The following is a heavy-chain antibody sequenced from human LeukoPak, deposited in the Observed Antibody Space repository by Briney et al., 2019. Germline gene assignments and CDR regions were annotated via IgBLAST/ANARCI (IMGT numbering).Heavy chain of an antibody. CDR1: GYTFTSYG. J-gene: IGHJ6*02. Sequence: ASVKVSCKASGYTFTSYGISWVRQAPGQGLEWMGWISAYNGNTNYAQKLQGRVTMTTDTSTSTAYMELTSLRSDDTAVYYCVSQVVPAATDYYYYYGMDVWGQVTTVTVSS. CDR2: ISAYNGNT. V-gene: IGHV1-18*01. CDR3: VSQVVPAATDYYYYYGMDV. D-gene: IGHD2-2*01.